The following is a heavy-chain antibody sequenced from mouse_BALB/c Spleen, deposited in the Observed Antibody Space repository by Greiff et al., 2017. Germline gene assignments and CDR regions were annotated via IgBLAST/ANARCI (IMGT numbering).Heavy chain of an antibody. J-gene: IGHJ2*01. V-gene: IGHV6-6*02. CDR3: TRCDYDGTDY. CDR1: GFTFSNYW. D-gene: IGHD2-4*01. Sequence: EVMLVESGGGLVQPGGSMKLSCVASGFTFSNYWMNWVRQSPEKGLEWVAEIRLKSNNYATHYAESVKGRFTISRDDSKSSVYLQMNNLRAEDTGIYYCTRCDYDGTDYWGQGTTLTVSS. CDR2: IRLKSNNYAT.